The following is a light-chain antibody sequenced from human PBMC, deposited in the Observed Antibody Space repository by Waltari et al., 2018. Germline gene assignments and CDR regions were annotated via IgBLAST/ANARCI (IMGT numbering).Light chain of an antibody. Sequence: DIVMTQSPDSLSVSLGERAIINCKSSQSVFYSPNNKNYLSWYQQKPGQPPKLLIYWAATRESGVPDRFSGSASGTDFTLTISSLQAEDVALYYCQQYYGSPFTFGGGTKVEIK. J-gene: IGKJ4*01. V-gene: IGKV4-1*01. CDR1: QSVFYSPNNKNY. CDR3: QQYYGSPFT. CDR2: WAA.